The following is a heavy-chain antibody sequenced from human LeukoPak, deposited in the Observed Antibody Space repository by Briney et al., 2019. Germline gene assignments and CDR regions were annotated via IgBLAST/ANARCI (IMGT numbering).Heavy chain of an antibody. D-gene: IGHD3-9*01. CDR3: ARGSDYGILPGYSPSDAFDI. Sequence: PGGSLRLSCAASGFTFSSYWMHWVRQAPGKGLVWVSRINSDGSSTSYADSVKGRFTISRDNAKNTLYLQMNSLRAEDTAVYYCARGSDYGILPGYSPSDAFDIWGQGTMVTVSS. CDR2: INSDGSST. V-gene: IGHV3-74*01. J-gene: IGHJ3*02. CDR1: GFTFSSYW.